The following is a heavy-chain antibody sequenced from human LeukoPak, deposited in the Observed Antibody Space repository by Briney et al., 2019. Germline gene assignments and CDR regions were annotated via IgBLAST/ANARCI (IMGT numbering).Heavy chain of an antibody. CDR3: ARATMVRGVILHYFDY. CDR2: ISSSSSYI. Sequence: GGSLRLSCAASGFTFSSYSMNWVRQAPGKGLEWVSSISSSSSYIYYADSVKGRFTISRDNAKNSLYLQMNSLRAEDTAVYYCARATMVRGVILHYFDYWGQGTLVTVSS. CDR1: GFTFSSYS. V-gene: IGHV3-21*01. J-gene: IGHJ4*02. D-gene: IGHD3-10*01.